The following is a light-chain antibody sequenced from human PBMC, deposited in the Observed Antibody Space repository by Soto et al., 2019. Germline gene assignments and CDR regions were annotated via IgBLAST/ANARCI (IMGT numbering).Light chain of an antibody. J-gene: IGKJ1*01. Sequence: EIVLTQSPGSLSLSPGQRATLSCRASQSVDTTFFAWYQKKPGQAPRLLIYGAFKRATGIPGRFSGSGSGTDFTLIISRLEPEDFAVYYCQQYMSSVTFGQGTKVDIK. CDR3: QQYMSSVT. CDR2: GAF. V-gene: IGKV3-20*01. CDR1: QSVDTTF.